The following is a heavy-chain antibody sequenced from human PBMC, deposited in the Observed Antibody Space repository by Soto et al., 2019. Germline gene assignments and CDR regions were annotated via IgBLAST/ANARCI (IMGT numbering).Heavy chain of an antibody. J-gene: IGHJ4*02. CDR1: GGSISSYY. V-gene: IGHV4-59*01. Sequence: PSETLSLTCTVSGGSISSYYWSWIRQPPGKGLEWIGYIYYSGSTNYNPSLKSRVTISVDTSKNQFSLKLSSVTAADTAVYYCARVEYGDCFDYWGQGTLVTVSS. D-gene: IGHD4-17*01. CDR3: ARVEYGDCFDY. CDR2: IYYSGST.